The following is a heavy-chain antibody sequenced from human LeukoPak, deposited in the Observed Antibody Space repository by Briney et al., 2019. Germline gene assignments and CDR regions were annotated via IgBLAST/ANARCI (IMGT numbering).Heavy chain of an antibody. V-gene: IGHV3-30*18. Sequence: PGRSLRLSCAASGFTFSSCGMHWVRQAPGKGLEWVAVISYDGSNKYYADSAKGRFTISRDNSKNTLYLQMNSLRAEDTAVYYCAKDDYYGSGSYYYYYYGMDVWGKGTTVTVSS. J-gene: IGHJ6*04. CDR3: AKDDYYGSGSYYYYYYGMDV. CDR2: ISYDGSNK. D-gene: IGHD3-10*01. CDR1: GFTFSSCG.